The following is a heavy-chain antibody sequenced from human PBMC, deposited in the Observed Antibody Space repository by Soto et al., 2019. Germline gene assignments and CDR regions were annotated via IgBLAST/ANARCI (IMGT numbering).Heavy chain of an antibody. CDR1: GGSISSHNW. Sequence: SETLSLTCAVSGGSISSHNWWSWVRQPPGKGLEWIGEIYHSGGTNYNPSLKSRVIMSVVPSKNLFSLTLNSVTAADTAFYFCARDRRDGYKRYFEFWGQGNQVTVSS. CDR3: ARDRRDGYKRYFEF. J-gene: IGHJ4*02. CDR2: IYHSGGT. V-gene: IGHV4-4*02. D-gene: IGHD5-12*01.